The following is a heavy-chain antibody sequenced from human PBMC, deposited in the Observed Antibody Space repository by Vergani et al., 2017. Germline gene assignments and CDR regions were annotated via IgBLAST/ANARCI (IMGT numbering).Heavy chain of an antibody. CDR1: GFTFSSYS. CDR2: ISSSSSYI. J-gene: IGHJ5*02. CDR3: ARDHLDQVTLYLATVTTVNWFDP. D-gene: IGHD4-17*01. V-gene: IGHV3-21*01. Sequence: VQLVESGGGLVKPGGSLRLSCAASGFTFSSYSMNWVRQAPGKGLEWVSSISSSSSYIYYADSVKGRFTISRDNAKNSLYLQMNSLRAEDTAVYYCARDHLDQVTLYLATVTTVNWFDPWGQGTLVTVSS.